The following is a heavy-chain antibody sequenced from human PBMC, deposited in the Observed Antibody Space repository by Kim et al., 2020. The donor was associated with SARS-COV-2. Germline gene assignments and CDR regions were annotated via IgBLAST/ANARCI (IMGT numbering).Heavy chain of an antibody. Sequence: GESLKISCKGSGYSFTNYWINWVRQMPGKGLEWMGRIDLSDSYTNYSPSLQGHVTISADKSISTAYLQWSSLKASDTAMYYCARRVVRGFADPAFDIWGQ. D-gene: IGHD3-10*01. CDR3: ARRVVRGFADPAFDI. V-gene: IGHV5-10-1*01. CDR1: GYSFTNYW. CDR2: IDLSDSYT. J-gene: IGHJ3*02.